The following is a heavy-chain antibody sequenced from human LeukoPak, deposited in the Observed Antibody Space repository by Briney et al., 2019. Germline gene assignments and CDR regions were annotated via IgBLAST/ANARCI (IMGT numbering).Heavy chain of an antibody. J-gene: IGHJ4*02. CDR3: AKVNPDSSGFYSPFDY. D-gene: IGHD3-22*01. CDR2: IGNSGGST. V-gene: IGHV3-23*01. Sequence: GGSLRLSCAASGFTFRNYAMSWVRQAPGKGLEWVSVIGNSGGSTYYADSVKGRFSISRDNSKNTLYLQMNSLRAEDTAVYYCAKVNPDSSGFYSPFDYWGQGTLVTVSS. CDR1: GFTFRNYA.